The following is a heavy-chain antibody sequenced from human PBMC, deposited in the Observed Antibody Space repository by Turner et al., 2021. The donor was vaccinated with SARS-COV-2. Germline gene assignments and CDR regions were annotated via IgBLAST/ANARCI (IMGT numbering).Heavy chain of an antibody. CDR3: ARWTSYYYDNSGYYPAQFDY. CDR2: ISSSSSYI. Sequence: EVQPVESGGGLVKPGGSLRLSCAASGFISSSYSMNWVRQAPGKGLEWVSSISSSSSYIYYADSLKGRFTISRDNAKNSLYLQMNSLRAEDTAVYYCARWTSYYYDNSGYYPAQFDYWGQGTLVTVSS. D-gene: IGHD3-22*01. V-gene: IGHV3-21*01. J-gene: IGHJ4*02. CDR1: GFISSSYS.